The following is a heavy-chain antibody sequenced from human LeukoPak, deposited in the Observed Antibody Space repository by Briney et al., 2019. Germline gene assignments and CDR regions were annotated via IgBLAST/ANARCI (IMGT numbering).Heavy chain of an antibody. V-gene: IGHV3-48*04. CDR3: ARDAVKVRWELQGDYYYYGMDV. CDR1: GFTFSSYS. CDR2: ISSSSSTI. Sequence: GGSLRLSCAASGFTFSSYSMNWVRQAPGKGLEWVSYISSSSSTIYYADSVKGRFTISRDNAKNSLYLQMNSLRAEDTAVYYCARDAVKVRWELQGDYYYYGMDVWGQGTTVTVSS. D-gene: IGHD1-26*01. J-gene: IGHJ6*02.